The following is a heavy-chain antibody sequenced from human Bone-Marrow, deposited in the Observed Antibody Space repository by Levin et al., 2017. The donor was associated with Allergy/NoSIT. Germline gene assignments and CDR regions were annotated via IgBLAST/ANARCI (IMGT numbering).Heavy chain of an antibody. V-gene: IGHV3-23*01. CDR3: AKIGGGFDYEY. CDR1: GFTFRSCD. D-gene: IGHD6-19*01. Sequence: GGSLRLSCAASGFTFRSCDMTWVRQVPGKGLEYVSSISLGGGTTYYADSVKGRFTISRDNSRNMLFLQMNSLRVEDTAIYYCAKIGGGFDYEYWGQGTLVTVS. CDR2: ISLGGGTT. J-gene: IGHJ4*02.